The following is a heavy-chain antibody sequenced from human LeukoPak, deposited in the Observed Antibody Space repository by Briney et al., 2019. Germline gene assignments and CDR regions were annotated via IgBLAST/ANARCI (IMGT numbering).Heavy chain of an antibody. CDR3: TRSGYRHPYHFDS. D-gene: IGHD3-22*01. J-gene: IGHJ4*02. CDR1: GFTFSSYT. V-gene: IGHV3-53*01. CDR2: VYTGGGT. Sequence: PGGSLRLSCAASGFTFSSYTMNWVRQAPEKGLQWVSVVYTGGGTDHADSVKGRFSISRDSSKNTVSLQMNNLRTEDTAIYYCTRSGYRHPYHFDSWGQGTLVIVSS.